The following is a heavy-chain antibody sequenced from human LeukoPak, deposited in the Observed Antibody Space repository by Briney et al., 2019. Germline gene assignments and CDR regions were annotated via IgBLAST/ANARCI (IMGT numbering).Heavy chain of an antibody. V-gene: IGHV4-34*01. CDR3: ARERQSAVVYYYYYMDV. CDR1: GGSFSGYY. D-gene: IGHD6-19*01. J-gene: IGHJ6*03. CDR2: INHSGST. Sequence: SETLSLTCAVYGGSFSGYYWSWIRQPPGKGLEWIGEINHSGSTNYNPSLKSRVTISVDTSKNQFSLKLSSVTAADTAVYYCARERQSAVVYYYYYMDVWGKGTTVTVSS.